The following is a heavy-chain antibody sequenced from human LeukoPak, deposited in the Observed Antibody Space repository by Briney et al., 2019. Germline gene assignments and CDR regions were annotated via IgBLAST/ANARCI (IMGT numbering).Heavy chain of an antibody. Sequence: PGGSLRLSCAASGFTFSSYAMSWVRQAPGKGLEWVSAISGSGGNTNYADSVKGRFTISRDNSKNTLYLQMNSLRAEDTAVYYCTKGFCLGLARSWCYYGMDVWGQGTTVTVSS. V-gene: IGHV3-23*01. CDR2: ISGSGGNT. CDR3: TKGFCLGLARSWCYYGMDV. D-gene: IGHD5-18*01. CDR1: GFTFSSYA. J-gene: IGHJ6*02.